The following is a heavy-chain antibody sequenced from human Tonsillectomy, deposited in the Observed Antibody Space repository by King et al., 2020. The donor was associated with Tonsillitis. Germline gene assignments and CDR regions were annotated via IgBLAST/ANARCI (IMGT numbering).Heavy chain of an antibody. CDR2: IKSKTDGGTV. D-gene: IGHD1/OR15-1a*01. Sequence: VQLVQSGGGLVKPGGSLRLSCAASGFIFSDAWMSWVRQAPGKGLEWVGRIKSKTDGGTVDYDAPVKGRFTISRDDSKKTLYLQMNSLKTEDTAVYYCNECYGNTLEGWSNPWGQGTLVTVSS. J-gene: IGHJ5*02. CDR1: GFIFSDAW. CDR3: NECYGNTLEGWSNP. V-gene: IGHV3-15*01.